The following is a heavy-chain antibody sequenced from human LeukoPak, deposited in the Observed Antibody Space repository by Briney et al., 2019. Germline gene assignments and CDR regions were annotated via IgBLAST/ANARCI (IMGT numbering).Heavy chain of an antibody. CDR2: INDYTGDT. CDR3: ATMGKSYYMDV. Sequence: SETLSLTCTVYGGSFTDYFWTWIRQSPGKGLEWIGEINDYTGDTNYNPSLNSRVSISLEKSKNQFSLELRSVTAADTAVYYCATMGKSYYMDVWGKGTTVTVSS. CDR1: GGSFTDYF. J-gene: IGHJ6*03. V-gene: IGHV4-34*01.